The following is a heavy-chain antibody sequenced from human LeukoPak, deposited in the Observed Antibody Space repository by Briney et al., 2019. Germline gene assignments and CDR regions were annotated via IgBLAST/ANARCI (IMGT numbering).Heavy chain of an antibody. CDR2: ITGRGGGT. CDR3: AKQDRIAVAGSLYY. D-gene: IGHD6-19*01. J-gene: IGHJ4*02. V-gene: IGHV3-23*01. CDR1: GFTFSSYG. Sequence: GGSLRLSCAASGFTFSSYGMSWVRQAPGKGLEWVSTITGRGGGTFYADSVKGRFTISRDNSKNTLYLQMNSLRAEDTAVYYCAKQDRIAVAGSLYYWGQGTLVTVSS.